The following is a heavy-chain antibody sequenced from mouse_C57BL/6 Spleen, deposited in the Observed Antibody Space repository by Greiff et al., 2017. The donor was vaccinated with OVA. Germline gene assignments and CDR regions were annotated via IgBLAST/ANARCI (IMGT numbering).Heavy chain of an antibody. Sequence: QVQLQQPGAELVKPGASVKLSCKASGYTFTSYWMHWVKQRPGRGLECIGRIDPNSGGTKYNEKFKSKATLTVDKPSSTAYMQLSSLTSEDSAVYYCAREGANWVIFAYWGQGTLVTVSA. CDR3: AREGANWVIFAY. J-gene: IGHJ3*01. D-gene: IGHD4-1*01. CDR1: GYTFTSYW. V-gene: IGHV1-72*01. CDR2: IDPNSGGT.